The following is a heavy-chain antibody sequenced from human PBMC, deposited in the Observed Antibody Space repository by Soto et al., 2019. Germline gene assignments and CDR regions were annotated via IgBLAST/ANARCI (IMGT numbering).Heavy chain of an antibody. CDR2: IKSKAGGGAI. CDR1: GFSFTEAW. V-gene: IGHV3-15*07. J-gene: IGHJ3*01. D-gene: IGHD3-10*01. CDR3: TTDGNFGGVVVAFHL. Sequence: EVQMVESGGGLVQPGESLRLSCAVSGFSFTEAWMNWVRQAPGKGLEWVGRIKSKAGGGAIDYAAPVKGRFTISRDDSKDTLYLQINSLKTEDTAVYYCTTDGNFGGVVVAFHLWGQGTMLTVSS.